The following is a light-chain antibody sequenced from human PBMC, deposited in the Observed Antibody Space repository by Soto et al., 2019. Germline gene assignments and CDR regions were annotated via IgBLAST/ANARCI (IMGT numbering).Light chain of an antibody. J-gene: IGKJ1*01. V-gene: IGKV1-39*01. Sequence: DIQMNKSPSSLSASVGDRVTITCRASQSISIYLNWYQQKPGKAPKLLIYAASNLHTGVPSRFSGSASGTDFTLTISSLQPEDSATYYCQQTYSNPRTFGQGTKVDIK. CDR1: QSISIY. CDR3: QQTYSNPRT. CDR2: AAS.